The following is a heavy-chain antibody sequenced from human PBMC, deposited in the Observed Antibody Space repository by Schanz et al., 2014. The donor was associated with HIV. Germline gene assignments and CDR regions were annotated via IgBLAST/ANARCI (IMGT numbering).Heavy chain of an antibody. D-gene: IGHD1-7*01. CDR3: AKDRITGTTGVPYYYYGMDV. CDR2: INSDGRSA. CDR1: GFTFSNYW. J-gene: IGHJ6*02. Sequence: VQLVESGGGVVQPGGSLRLSCTASGFTFSNYWMHWVRQVPGKGLVWVSRINSDGRSANYADSVKGRFTISRDNSKNTLYLQMNSLRAEDTAVYYCAKDRITGTTGVPYYYYGMDVWGQGTTVTVSS. V-gene: IGHV3-74*01.